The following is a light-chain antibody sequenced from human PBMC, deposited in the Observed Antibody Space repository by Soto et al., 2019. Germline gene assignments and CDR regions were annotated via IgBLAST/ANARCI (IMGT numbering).Light chain of an antibody. CDR3: QKYNSAPLT. Sequence: EIVLTQSPGTLSLSPGERATLSCRASQSVSSNLAWYQQKPGQAPRLLIYGASTRATGIAARFSGSRSGTEFSLTISSLQPEDVAAYYCQKYNSAPLTFGGGTKVDIK. CDR2: GAS. V-gene: IGKV3-15*01. J-gene: IGKJ4*01. CDR1: QSVSSN.